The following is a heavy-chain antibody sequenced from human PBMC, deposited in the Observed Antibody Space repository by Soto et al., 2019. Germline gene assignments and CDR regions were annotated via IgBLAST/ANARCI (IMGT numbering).Heavy chain of an antibody. CDR1: GGSISSSSYY. CDR3: ARERGPGSSSLDNIDY. D-gene: IGHD6-13*01. J-gene: IGHJ4*02. Sequence: SETLSLTCTVSGGSISSSSYYLGWIRQPPGKGLEWIGSVHYSGFTDYNPSLKSRGTIYVDTSRNQLSLKLISLTAADTAVYYCARERGPGSSSLDNIDYWGQGTLVTVSS. V-gene: IGHV4-39*02. CDR2: VHYSGFT.